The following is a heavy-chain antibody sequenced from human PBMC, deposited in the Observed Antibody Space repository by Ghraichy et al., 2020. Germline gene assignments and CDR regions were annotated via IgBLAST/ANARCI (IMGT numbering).Heavy chain of an antibody. V-gene: IGHV3-21*01. J-gene: IGHJ5*02. CDR1: GFTFSSYS. Sequence: LSLTCAASGFTFSSYSMNWVRQAPGKGLEWVSSISSSSSYIYYADSVKGRFTISRDNAKNSLYLQMNSLRAEDTAVYYCARGDPGGAAAGTHWFDPWGQGTLVTVSS. CDR2: ISSSSSYI. D-gene: IGHD6-13*01. CDR3: ARGDPGGAAAGTHWFDP.